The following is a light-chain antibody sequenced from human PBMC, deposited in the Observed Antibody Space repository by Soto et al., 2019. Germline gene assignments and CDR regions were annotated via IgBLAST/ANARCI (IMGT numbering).Light chain of an antibody. V-gene: IGKV3-15*01. CDR1: QSVSSN. J-gene: IGKJ1*01. Sequence: EIVVTQSPATLSVSPGERATLSCRASQSVSSNLAWYQQKPGHAPRLLINGGSTRATGIPARFSGSGSGTEFSLTISSLQSEDFAVYYCQQYSDWPPTFGQGTKVDIK. CDR2: GGS. CDR3: QQYSDWPPT.